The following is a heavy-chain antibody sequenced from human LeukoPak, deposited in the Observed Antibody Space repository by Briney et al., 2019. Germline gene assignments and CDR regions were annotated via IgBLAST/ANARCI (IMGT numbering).Heavy chain of an antibody. Sequence: PSQTLSLTCTVSGGSIRSYYWSCIRQPPGKGLEWIGYIYYSGSTNYNPSLKSRDTISVDTSKNQFSLKLSSVTAADTAVYYCARDRYGDYVADYWGQGTLVTVSS. CDR2: IYYSGST. CDR1: GGSIRSYY. J-gene: IGHJ4*02. V-gene: IGHV4-59*01. D-gene: IGHD4-17*01. CDR3: ARDRYGDYVADY.